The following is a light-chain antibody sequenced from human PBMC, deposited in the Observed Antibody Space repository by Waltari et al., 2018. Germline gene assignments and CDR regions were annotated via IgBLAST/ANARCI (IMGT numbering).Light chain of an antibody. CDR3: QQRSNWPRT. CDR1: QSVTNY. J-gene: IGKJ1*01. CDR2: SAS. Sequence: EIVLTQSPDTLSLSPGERATISCRASQSVTNYLAWYQHKPGPAPRVLISSASNRATGVPARFNGSGSGTDFTLTISSLEPEDFAVYYCQQRSNWPRTFGQGTKVEVK. V-gene: IGKV3-11*01.